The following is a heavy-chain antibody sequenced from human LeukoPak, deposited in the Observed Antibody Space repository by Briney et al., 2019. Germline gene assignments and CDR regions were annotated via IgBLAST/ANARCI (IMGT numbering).Heavy chain of an antibody. CDR3: ARPAYLGIVGATDDAFDI. CDR1: GGSISSGDYY. J-gene: IGHJ3*02. D-gene: IGHD1-26*01. CDR2: IYYSGST. V-gene: IGHV4-30-4*02. Sequence: SETLSLTCTVSGGSISSGDYYWSWIRQPPGKGLEWIGYIYYSGSTYCNPSLKSRVTISVDTSKNQFSLKLSSVTAADTAVYYCARPAYLGIVGATDDAFDIWGQGTMVTVSS.